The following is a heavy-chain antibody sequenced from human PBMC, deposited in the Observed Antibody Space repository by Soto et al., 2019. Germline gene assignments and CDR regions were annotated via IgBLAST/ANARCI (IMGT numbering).Heavy chain of an antibody. V-gene: IGHV3-43*01. CDR3: AKDGQDYYYDSSGYSGYFDY. CDR2: ISWDGGST. D-gene: IGHD3-22*01. CDR1: GFTFDDYT. J-gene: IGHJ4*02. Sequence: GGSLRLSCAASGFTFDDYTMHWVRQAPGKGLEWVSLISWDGGSTYYADSVKGRFTISRDNSKNSLYLQMNSLRTEDTALYYCAKDGQDYYYDSSGYSGYFDYWGQGTPATVSS.